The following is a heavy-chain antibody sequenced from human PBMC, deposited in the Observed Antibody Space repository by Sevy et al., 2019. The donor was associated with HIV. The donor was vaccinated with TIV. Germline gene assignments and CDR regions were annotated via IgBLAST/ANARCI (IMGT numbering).Heavy chain of an antibody. D-gene: IGHD3-22*01. CDR2: IYYSGNT. Sequence: SETLSLTCTVSGGSISSGGYYWSWIRQYPGKGMEWIGYIYYSGNTYYNPSLKSRVTISVDTSKNQFSLKLSSVTAADTAVYYCATTYYYDSNGHSDYWGQGTLVTVSS. CDR1: GGSISSGGYY. J-gene: IGHJ4*02. V-gene: IGHV4-31*03. CDR3: ATTYYYDSNGHSDY.